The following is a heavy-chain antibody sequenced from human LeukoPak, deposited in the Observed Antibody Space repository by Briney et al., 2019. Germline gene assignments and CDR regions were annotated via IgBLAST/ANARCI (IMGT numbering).Heavy chain of an antibody. CDR2: IYYSGDT. V-gene: IGHV4-39*01. Sequence: PSETLSLTCPVSGGSIINNNYYWAWIRQPPGKGLEGIGSIYYSGDTYYNPSLKSRVTISVDTSKTQSSLQLSSVTAADTAVYYCARHLRPGYSSYWPVDNWGQGTLVTVSS. D-gene: IGHD6-19*01. CDR3: ARHLRPGYSSYWPVDN. CDR1: GGSIINNNYY. J-gene: IGHJ4*02.